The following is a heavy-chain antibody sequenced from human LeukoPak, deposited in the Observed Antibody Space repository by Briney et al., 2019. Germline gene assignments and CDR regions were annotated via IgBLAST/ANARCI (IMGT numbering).Heavy chain of an antibody. CDR3: ARASSGFGGGYYFDY. V-gene: IGHV4-4*02. J-gene: IGHJ4*02. CDR1: GGSISSSNW. CDR2: IYHSGST. D-gene: IGHD6-19*01. Sequence: TSGTLSLTCAVSGGSISSSNWWSWVRQPPGKGLEWIGEIYHSGSTNYNPSLKSRVTISVDKSKNQFSLKLSSVTAADTAVYYCARASSGFGGGYYFDYWGQGTLVTVSS.